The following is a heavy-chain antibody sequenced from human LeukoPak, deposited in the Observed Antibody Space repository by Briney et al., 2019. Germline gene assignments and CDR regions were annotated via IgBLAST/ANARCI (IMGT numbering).Heavy chain of an antibody. Sequence: GRSLRLSCATSGFTFEGCAMPWVRQAPGKGPEWVSSIHWDSGYIEYADSVRGRFTISRDNAKNYLYLQMNSLKAGDTALYYCAREGSVCSNGICRYFDFWGQGTLVTVSS. V-gene: IGHV3-9*01. D-gene: IGHD2-8*01. CDR2: IHWDSGYI. J-gene: IGHJ4*02. CDR1: GFTFEGCA. CDR3: AREGSVCSNGICRYFDF.